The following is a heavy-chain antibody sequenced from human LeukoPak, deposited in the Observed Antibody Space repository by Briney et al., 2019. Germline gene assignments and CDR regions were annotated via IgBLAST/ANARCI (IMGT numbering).Heavy chain of an antibody. CDR1: GFTFSDYY. CDR2: ISSSGSTI. V-gene: IGHV3-11*04. CDR3: ARAQKYSYDAFDI. J-gene: IGHJ3*02. Sequence: GGPLRLSCAASGFTFSDYYMSWIRQAPGKGLEWVSYISSSGSTIYYADSVKGRFTISRDNSKNTLYLQMNSLRAEDTAVYYCARAQKYSYDAFDIWGQGTMVTVSS. D-gene: IGHD4-11*01.